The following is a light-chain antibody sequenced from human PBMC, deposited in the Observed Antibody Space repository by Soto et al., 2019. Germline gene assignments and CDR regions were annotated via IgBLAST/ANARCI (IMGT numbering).Light chain of an antibody. J-gene: IGKJ1*01. CDR2: AAS. CDR1: QSLSSY. Sequence: DIQMTQSPSSLSASVGDRVTITCRASQSLSSYLNWYQQKPGKAPKLLIYAASSLQSGVPSRFSGSGSGGYLALTSSSLQPEDFGTYHCQQSYSTLRAVGQRPQVHIK. CDR3: QQSYSTLRA. V-gene: IGKV1-39*01.